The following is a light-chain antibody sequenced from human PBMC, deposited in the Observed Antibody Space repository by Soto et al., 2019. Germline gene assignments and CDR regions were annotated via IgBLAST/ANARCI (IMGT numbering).Light chain of an antibody. CDR3: QQYDRFPYT. CDR2: KAS. Sequence: DIQMTQSPSTLSASVGDTVTITCRASQSISHWLAWYQQKPGQAPKHLIHKASTLESGVPSRFSGSGSGTEFTLTISSLQPDDFATFYCQQYDRFPYTFGQGTKLEIK. CDR1: QSISHW. J-gene: IGKJ2*01. V-gene: IGKV1-5*03.